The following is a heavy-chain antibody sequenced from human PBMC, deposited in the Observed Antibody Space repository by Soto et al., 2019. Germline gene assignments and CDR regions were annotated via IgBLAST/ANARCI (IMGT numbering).Heavy chain of an antibody. V-gene: IGHV3-48*01. CDR1: GFTFSSYS. CDR3: ARGVQPYGSDY. Sequence: EVQLVESGGGLVQPGGSLRLSCAASGFTFSSYSMNWVRQAPGKGLEWVSYISSSSSTIYYADSVKGRFTISRDNAKHSLYLQMNSLTAEDTAVYYCARGVQPYGSDYWGQGTLVTVSS. CDR2: ISSSSSTI. J-gene: IGHJ4*02. D-gene: IGHD3-10*01.